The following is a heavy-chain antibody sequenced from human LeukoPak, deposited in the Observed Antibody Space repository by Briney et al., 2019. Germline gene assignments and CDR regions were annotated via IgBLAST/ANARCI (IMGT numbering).Heavy chain of an antibody. CDR2: INHSGST. V-gene: IGHV4-34*01. CDR1: GGSFSGYY. CDR3: ARGLPAVAAPFDY. Sequence: PSETLSLTCAVYGGSFSGYYWSWIRQPPGKGLEWIGEINHSGSTNYNPSLKSRVTISVDTSKNQFSLKLSSVTAADTAVYYCARGLPAVAAPFDYWGQGTLVTVSS. D-gene: IGHD2-15*01. J-gene: IGHJ4*02.